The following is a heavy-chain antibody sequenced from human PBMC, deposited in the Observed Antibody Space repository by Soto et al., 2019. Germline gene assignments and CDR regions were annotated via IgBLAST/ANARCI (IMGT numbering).Heavy chain of an antibody. CDR1: GYTFTSYG. CDR3: ARAAYGGSLDY. Sequence: ASVKVSCKASGYTFTSYGISWVRQAPGQSLEWMGWINAGKGNIFYSQKFQDRVIITRDTSASTAYMQLSSLGSGDTAMYYCARAAYGGSLDYWGQGTLVTVSS. CDR2: INAGKGNI. J-gene: IGHJ4*02. D-gene: IGHD4-17*01. V-gene: IGHV1-3*01.